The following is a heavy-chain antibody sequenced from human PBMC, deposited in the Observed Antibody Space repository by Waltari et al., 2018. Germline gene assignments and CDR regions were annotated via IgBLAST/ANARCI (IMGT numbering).Heavy chain of an antibody. J-gene: IGHJ4*02. CDR2: MNPNSGNT. Sequence: QVQLVQSGAEVKKPGASVKVSCKASGYTFTSYDINWVRQATGQGLEWMGWMNPNSGNTGYAQKFQDRVTMTRNTSISTAYMELSSLRSEDTAVYYCARGVLLELEYYFDYWGQGTLVTVSS. CDR3: ARGVLLELEYYFDY. CDR1: GYTFTSYD. V-gene: IGHV1-8*01. D-gene: IGHD3-3*01.